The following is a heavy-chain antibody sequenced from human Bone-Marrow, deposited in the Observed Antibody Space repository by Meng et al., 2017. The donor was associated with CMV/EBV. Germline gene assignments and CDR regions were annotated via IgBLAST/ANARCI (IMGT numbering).Heavy chain of an antibody. J-gene: IGHJ4*02. CDR3: AREYYDFWSGYPFDY. CDR2: IKQDGSEK. V-gene: IGHV3-7*01. Sequence: SGFTFSSYWMSWVRQDPGKGLEWVANIKQDGSEKYYVDSVKGRFTISRDNAKNSLYLQMNSLRAEDTAVYYCAREYYDFWSGYPFDYWGQGTLVTVSS. D-gene: IGHD3-3*01. CDR1: GFTFSSYW.